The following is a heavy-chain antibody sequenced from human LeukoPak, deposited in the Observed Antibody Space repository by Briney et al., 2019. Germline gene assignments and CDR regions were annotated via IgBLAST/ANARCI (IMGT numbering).Heavy chain of an antibody. CDR1: GGSINSYY. CDR2: IYYSGST. V-gene: IGHV4-59*01. D-gene: IGHD2-21*02. CDR3: ARGGRDPYYFEY. Sequence: SGTLSLTCAVSGGSINSYYWSWIRQPPGKGLEWIGYIYYSGSTNYNPSLKSRVTISVDTSKNQFSLKLSSVTAADTAVYYCARGGRDPYYFEYWGQGTLVTVSS. J-gene: IGHJ4*02.